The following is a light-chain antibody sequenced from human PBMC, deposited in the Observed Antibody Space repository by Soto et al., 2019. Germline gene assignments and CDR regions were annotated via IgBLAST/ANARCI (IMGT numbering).Light chain of an antibody. CDR2: DTT. CDR1: HSNIGAGYG. V-gene: IGLV1-40*01. J-gene: IGLJ2*01. CDR3: QSFDSSRIGLL. Sequence: QAVVTQPPSVTGAPGQRVTISCTGSHSNIGAGYGVHWYQQFPDTAPKLLIYDTTNRPSGVPDRFSGSRSGTSASLAITGLQAEDEADYYCQSFDSSRIGLLFGGGTKVTVL.